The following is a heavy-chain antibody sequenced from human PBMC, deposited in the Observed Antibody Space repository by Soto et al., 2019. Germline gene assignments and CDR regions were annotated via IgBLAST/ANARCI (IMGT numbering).Heavy chain of an antibody. V-gene: IGHV3-30*03. CDR1: RFTISGHA. CDR2: ISYDGSNK. Sequence: PGGSLRLSCAASRFTISGHAMHWVRQAPGKGLEWVAAISYDGSNKHYLDAVEGRFTISRDNSKNTLYLQMNSLRGEDTAVYSCVRGDPYYGMDVWGQGTTVTVSS. D-gene: IGHD2-21*02. CDR3: VRGDPYYGMDV. J-gene: IGHJ6*02.